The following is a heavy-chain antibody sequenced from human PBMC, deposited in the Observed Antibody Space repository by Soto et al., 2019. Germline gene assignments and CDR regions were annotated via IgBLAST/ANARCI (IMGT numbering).Heavy chain of an antibody. Sequence: QEQLQESGPGLVKPSQTLSLICTVSGGSINSGGYYWSWIRQLPGKGLEWIGYIYYTGSTYYNPSLKSRITISVDTSANQFSLKLSSVTAADTAIYFCARVFKTMSFYYGMDVWGQGTAVAVSS. D-gene: IGHD3-22*01. CDR2: IYYTGST. CDR3: ARVFKTMSFYYGMDV. J-gene: IGHJ6*02. V-gene: IGHV4-31*03. CDR1: GGSINSGGYY.